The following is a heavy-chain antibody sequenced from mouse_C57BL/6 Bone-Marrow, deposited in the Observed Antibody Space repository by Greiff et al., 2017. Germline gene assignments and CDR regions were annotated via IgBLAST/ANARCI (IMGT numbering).Heavy chain of an antibody. V-gene: IGHV1-78*01. CDR3: ASQGGISDY. Sequence: VQLQQSDAELVKPGASVKISCKASGYTFTDYTIHWMKQRPEQGLEWIGYIYPSDGSTKYNEKFKGKATLTADKSANTAYMQLNSLTSEASAVYFCASQGGISDYWCQGTTLTVSS. J-gene: IGHJ2*01. CDR2: IYPSDGST. CDR1: GYTFTDYT.